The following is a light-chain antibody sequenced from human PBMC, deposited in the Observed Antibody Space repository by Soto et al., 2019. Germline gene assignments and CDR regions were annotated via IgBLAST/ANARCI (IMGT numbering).Light chain of an antibody. CDR2: DVS. V-gene: IGLV2-14*01. J-gene: IGLJ1*01. Sequence: QSVLTQPASVSGSPGQSIAISCIGSSSDVGGYNYVSWHQQHPGKAPKDVIYDVSNRPSGVSDRFSGSKSGNTASLTISGLQAEDEADYYCSSYTSSSTNVFGTGTKLTVL. CDR3: SSYTSSSTNV. CDR1: SSDVGGYNY.